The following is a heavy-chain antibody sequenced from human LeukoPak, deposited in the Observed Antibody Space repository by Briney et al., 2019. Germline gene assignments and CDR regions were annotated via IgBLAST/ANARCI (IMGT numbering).Heavy chain of an antibody. CDR3: AKEREYSSSSEYYFDY. V-gene: IGHV3-74*01. Sequence: QTGGSLRLSCAASGFTFSSYWMHWVRQAPGKGLVWVSRINSDGSSTSYADSVRGRFTISRDNSKNTLYLQMNSLRAEDTAVYYCAKEREYSSSSEYYFDYWGQGTLVTVSS. J-gene: IGHJ4*02. CDR2: INSDGSST. CDR1: GFTFSSYW. D-gene: IGHD6-6*01.